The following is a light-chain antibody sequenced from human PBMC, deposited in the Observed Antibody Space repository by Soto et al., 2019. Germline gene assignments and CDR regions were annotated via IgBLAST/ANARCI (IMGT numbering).Light chain of an antibody. J-gene: IGKJ2*01. CDR1: QSVSDN. V-gene: IGKV3-15*01. CDR3: QQSNNWPYT. Sequence: EIVMTQSPATLSVSPGERATLSCRASQSVSDNLAWYQQKPGQARRLLISGASTRATGIPARFSGSGSGTGFTLTISSLQSEDFAFYYCQQSNNWPYTFGQRTKLDIK. CDR2: GAS.